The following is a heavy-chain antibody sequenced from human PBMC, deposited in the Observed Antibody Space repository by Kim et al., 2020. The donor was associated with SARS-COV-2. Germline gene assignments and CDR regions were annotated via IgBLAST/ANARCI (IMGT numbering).Heavy chain of an antibody. D-gene: IGHD3-10*01. Sequence: ASVKVSCKASGYTFTGYYMHWVRQAPGQGLEWMGRINPNSGGTNYAQKFQGRVTMTRDTSISTAYMELSRLRSDGTAVYYCARERDYYGSGTPLGWFDPWGQATLVTVSS. CDR3: ARERDYYGSGTPLGWFDP. CDR2: INPNSGGT. J-gene: IGHJ5*02. V-gene: IGHV1-2*06. CDR1: GYTFTGYY.